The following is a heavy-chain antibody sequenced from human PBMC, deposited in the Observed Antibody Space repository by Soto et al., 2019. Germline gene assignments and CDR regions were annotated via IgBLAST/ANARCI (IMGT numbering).Heavy chain of an antibody. CDR1: GFTFSSYA. CDR3: ARRIPFGYGMDV. CDR2: ITSNGGNT. V-gene: IGHV3-64*01. Sequence: EVQLVESGGGLVQPGGSLRLSCAASGFTFSSYAMHWLRQAPGKGLEYVSVITSNGGNTDYASSVKGRFTISRDNSKNTLYLQMGSLRAEDMDVYYCARRIPFGYGMDVWGQGTTVTVSS. J-gene: IGHJ6*02. D-gene: IGHD2-21*01.